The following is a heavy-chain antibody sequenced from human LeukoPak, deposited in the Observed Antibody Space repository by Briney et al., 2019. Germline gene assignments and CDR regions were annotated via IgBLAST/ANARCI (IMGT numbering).Heavy chain of an antibody. D-gene: IGHD3-10*01. J-gene: IGHJ6*03. Sequence: PSETLSLTCAVYGGSFSGDYWCWIRQPPGKGLGWSGEINHSGRTNYNPSLRSRVSVSADTSKIQFSLKLNSVTAADTAVYDCARGSWFGNFFPYYYYMDVWGKGTTVTVS. V-gene: IGHV4-34*01. CDR1: GGSFSGDY. CDR2: INHSGRT. CDR3: ARGSWFGNFFPYYYYMDV.